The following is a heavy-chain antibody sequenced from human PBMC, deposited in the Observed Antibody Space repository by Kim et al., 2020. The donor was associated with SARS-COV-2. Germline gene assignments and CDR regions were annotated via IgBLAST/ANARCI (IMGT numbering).Heavy chain of an antibody. V-gene: IGHV3-30*01. CDR3: ARGRDWGSAFDY. Sequence: YYVDSVKGRFTTSRDNSKNTMYLQVNSLRTDDTAVYYCARGRDWGSAFDYWGQGTLVTVSS. J-gene: IGHJ4*02. D-gene: IGHD7-27*01.